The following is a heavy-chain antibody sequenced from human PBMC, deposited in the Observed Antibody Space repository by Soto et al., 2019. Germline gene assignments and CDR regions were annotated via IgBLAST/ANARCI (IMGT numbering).Heavy chain of an antibody. V-gene: IGHV4-30-2*01. CDR2: IYHSGST. Sequence: SETLSLTCFVSGGSISSGGYSWSWIRQPPGKGLEWIGYIYHSGSTYYNPSLKSRVTISVDRSKNQFSLKLSSVTAADTAVYYCARGYCSGGSCYCDYWGQGTLVTVSS. D-gene: IGHD2-15*01. J-gene: IGHJ4*02. CDR3: ARGYCSGGSCYCDY. CDR1: GGSISSGGYS.